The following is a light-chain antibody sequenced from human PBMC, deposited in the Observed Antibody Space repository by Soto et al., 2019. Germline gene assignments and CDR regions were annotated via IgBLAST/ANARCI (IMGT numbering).Light chain of an antibody. CDR1: QSVSSN. CDR3: QQYNSWPVT. V-gene: IGKV3-15*01. CDR2: GAS. J-gene: IGKJ1*01. Sequence: EIVMTQSPATLSVSLGERATISCRASQSVSSNLAWYQQKPGKAPRLLIYGASTRDTGVPARFSGSGSGTEFTLTISSLQSEDFAVYYCQQYNSWPVTFGQGTKVEIK.